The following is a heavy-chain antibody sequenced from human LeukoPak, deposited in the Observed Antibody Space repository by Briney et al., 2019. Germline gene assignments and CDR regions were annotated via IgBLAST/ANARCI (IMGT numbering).Heavy chain of an antibody. Sequence: ASVKVSCKASGYSFTSYDIDWVRQAAGQGLEWMGWMNPTSGNTVYAQKFQGRVSMTRDTSMTTAYMELFSLKPEDTALYFCAREIRGYYYLDVRGTGTTVTVSS. V-gene: IGHV1-8*01. J-gene: IGHJ6*03. CDR3: AREIRGYYYLDV. CDR1: GYSFTSYD. CDR2: MNPTSGNT.